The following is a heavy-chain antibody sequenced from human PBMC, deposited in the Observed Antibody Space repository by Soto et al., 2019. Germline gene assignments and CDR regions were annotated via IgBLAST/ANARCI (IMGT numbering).Heavy chain of an antibody. CDR2: IYYSGST. Sequence: SETLSFTGTVSGGSISSGGYHWSWIRQHPGKGMEWIGYIYYSGSTYDNPALRSRVTISVDTSKNQFSLKLSSVTAADTAVYYCARGARSGVSPGGAFDIWGQGXMVTASS. CDR1: GGSISSGGYH. J-gene: IGHJ3*02. V-gene: IGHV4-31*02. CDR3: ARGARSGVSPGGAFDI. D-gene: IGHD2-15*01.